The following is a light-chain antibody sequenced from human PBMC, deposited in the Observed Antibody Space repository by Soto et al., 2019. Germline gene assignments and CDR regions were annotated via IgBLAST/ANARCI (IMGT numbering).Light chain of an antibody. V-gene: IGKV3-20*01. Sequence: EIVLTQSPGTLSLSPGGRATLSCRASQSVSSIYLAWYQQKPGQAPRLLIYGASSRATGIPDRFSGSGSGTDFTLTISRLEPEDFAMYYCQQYDTSLSTFGGGTKVDIK. CDR2: GAS. J-gene: IGKJ4*01. CDR1: QSVSSIY. CDR3: QQYDTSLST.